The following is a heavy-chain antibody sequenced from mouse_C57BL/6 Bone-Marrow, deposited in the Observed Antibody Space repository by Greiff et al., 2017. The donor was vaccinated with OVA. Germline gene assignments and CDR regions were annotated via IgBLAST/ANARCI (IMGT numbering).Heavy chain of an antibody. CDR3: APRYYRGRFAY. CDR1: GYTFTSYG. D-gene: IGHD2-14*01. Sequence: QVQLQQSGAELARPGASVKLSCKASGYTFTSYGISWVKQRPGQGLEWIGEIYPRSGNTYYNEKFKGKATLPADKSSSTAYMELRSLTSEDSAVYLCAPRYYRGRFAYWGQGTLVTVSA. CDR2: IYPRSGNT. V-gene: IGHV1-81*01. J-gene: IGHJ3*01.